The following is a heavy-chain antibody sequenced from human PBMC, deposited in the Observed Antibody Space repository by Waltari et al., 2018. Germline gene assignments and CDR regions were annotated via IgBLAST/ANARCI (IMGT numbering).Heavy chain of an antibody. CDR3: ARMRVIRVALVYFDY. J-gene: IGHJ4*02. CDR1: GFSLSNARMG. Sequence: QVTLKESGPVLVKPTETLTLTCTVPGFSLSNARMGVSWIRQPPGKALEWLAHIFSNDEKSYSTSLKSRLTISKDTAKSQVVLTMTNMDPVDTATYYCARMRVIRVALVYFDYWGQGTLVTVSS. D-gene: IGHD2-21*01. CDR2: IFSNDEK. V-gene: IGHV2-26*01.